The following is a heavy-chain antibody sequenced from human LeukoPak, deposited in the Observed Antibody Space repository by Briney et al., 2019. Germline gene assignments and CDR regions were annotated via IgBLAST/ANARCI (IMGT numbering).Heavy chain of an antibody. D-gene: IGHD6-6*01. CDR3: ARGLRTARPNYYFDY. J-gene: IGHJ4*02. CDR1: GYTFTGYY. V-gene: IGHV1-2*02. CDR2: INPNSGGT. Sequence: ASVKVSCKASGYTFTGYYMHWVRQAPGQGLEWMGWINPNSGGTNYAQKFQGRVTMTRDTSISTAYMELSRLRSDDTAVYYCARGLRTARPNYYFDYWGQGPLVTVSS.